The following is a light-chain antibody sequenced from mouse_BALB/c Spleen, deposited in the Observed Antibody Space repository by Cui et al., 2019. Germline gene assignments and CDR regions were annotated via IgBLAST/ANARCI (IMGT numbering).Light chain of an antibody. Sequence: QIVLTQSPAIMSASLGEEITLTYSASSSVSYMHWYQQKSGTSPKLLIYSTSNLASGVPSRFSGSGSGTFYSLTISSVEAEDAADYYCHQWSSYPFTFGSGTKLEIK. CDR2: STS. J-gene: IGKJ4*01. V-gene: IGKV4-80*01. CDR3: HQWSSYPFT. CDR1: SSVSY.